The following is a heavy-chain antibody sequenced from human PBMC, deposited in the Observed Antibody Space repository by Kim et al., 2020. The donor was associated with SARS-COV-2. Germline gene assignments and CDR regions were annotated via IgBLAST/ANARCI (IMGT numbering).Heavy chain of an antibody. V-gene: IGHV1-46*01. J-gene: IGHJ5*02. CDR1: GYSFSTYY. CDR2: INPKVPNVDDT. Sequence: ASVKVSCKASGYSFSTYYFHWVRQAPGQGLEWMGKINPKVPNVDDTTYAQKFQGRLTMTRDTSTSTVYMELSSLRSEDTAVYYCVREYCSFGSCYGDHWGQGTLVSVSS. D-gene: IGHD2-15*01. CDR3: VREYCSFGSCYGDH.